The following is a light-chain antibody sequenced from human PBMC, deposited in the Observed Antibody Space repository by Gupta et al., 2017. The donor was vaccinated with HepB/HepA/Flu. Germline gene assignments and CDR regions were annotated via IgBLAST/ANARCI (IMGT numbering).Light chain of an antibody. Sequence: QSALTQPASVSGSPGQSITISCTGTRSDVGNYNAVSWYQQHPGKAPKLMIFEVNKRPSGLSNRFSGSKSGNTASLTISGLQAEDEADYYCCSYAGSSTLVFGGGTKVTAL. CDR2: EVN. J-gene: IGLJ2*01. V-gene: IGLV2-23*02. CDR3: CSYAGSSTLV. CDR1: RSDVGNYNA.